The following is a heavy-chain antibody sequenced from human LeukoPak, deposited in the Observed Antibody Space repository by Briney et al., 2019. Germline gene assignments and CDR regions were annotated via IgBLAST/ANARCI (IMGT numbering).Heavy chain of an antibody. CDR1: GYTFTSYD. CDR3: ASGAYCGGDCYSGV. V-gene: IGHV1-8*01. J-gene: IGHJ4*02. CDR2: MNPNSGNA. D-gene: IGHD2-21*02. Sequence: VASVKVSCKASGYTFTSYDINWVRQATGQGLGWMGWMNPNSGNAGYAQKFQGRVTMTRNTSISTAYMELSSLRSEDTAVYYCASGAYCGGDCYSGVWGQGTLVTVSS.